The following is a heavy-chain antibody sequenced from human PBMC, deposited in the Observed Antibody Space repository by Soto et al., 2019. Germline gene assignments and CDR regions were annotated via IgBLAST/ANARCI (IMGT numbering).Heavy chain of an antibody. CDR1: RYTFTSHG. V-gene: IGHV1-18*01. D-gene: IGHD1-26*01. CDR2: ISTFNGKT. Sequence: QVQLVQSGGDVKTPGASVKVSCTSSRYTFTSHGIAWVRQAPGQGLEWMGWISTFNGKTDYAQKFQGRVTMTADTLTSTVHMELRSLRSDDTAVYYCARLFTEGATFREDAFDLWGQGTKVTVSS. J-gene: IGHJ3*01. CDR3: ARLFTEGATFREDAFDL.